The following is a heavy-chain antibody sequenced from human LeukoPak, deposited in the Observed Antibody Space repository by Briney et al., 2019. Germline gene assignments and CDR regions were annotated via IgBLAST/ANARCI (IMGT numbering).Heavy chain of an antibody. Sequence: GGSLRLSCAASGFTFSSYGMHWIRQAPGKGLEWVAFIRYDESDKYYADSVKGRFTISRDNAKNSLYLQMNSLRAEDTAVYYCAREASRYSGSYCDYWGQGTLVTVSS. D-gene: IGHD1-26*01. CDR1: GFTFSSYG. J-gene: IGHJ4*02. CDR2: IRYDESDK. CDR3: AREASRYSGSYCDY. V-gene: IGHV3-30*02.